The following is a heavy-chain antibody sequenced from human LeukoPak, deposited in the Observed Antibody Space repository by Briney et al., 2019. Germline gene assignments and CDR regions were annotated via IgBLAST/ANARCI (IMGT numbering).Heavy chain of an antibody. CDR3: ARGRDSSGYEYYFDY. Sequence: SETLSLTCAVSGGSISSSNWWSWVRQPPGKGLEWIGRIYTSGSTNYNPSLKSRVTMSVDTYKNQFSLRLSSATAADTAVYYCARGRDSSGYEYYFDYWGQGTLVTVSS. D-gene: IGHD3-22*01. J-gene: IGHJ4*02. CDR2: IYTSGST. CDR1: GGSISSSNW. V-gene: IGHV4-4*02.